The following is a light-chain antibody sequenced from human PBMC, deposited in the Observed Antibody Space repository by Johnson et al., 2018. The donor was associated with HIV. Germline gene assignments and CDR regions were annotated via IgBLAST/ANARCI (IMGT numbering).Light chain of an antibody. Sequence: QSVLTQPPSVSAAPGQRVTISCSGSSSNIGNDSVSWYQQLPGTAPELLIYENNKRPSGIPDRFSGSKSGTSATLGITGLQTGDEADYYCGTWDISLSAGGAFGPGTKVTVL. V-gene: IGLV1-51*02. CDR3: GTWDISLSAGGA. CDR2: ENN. CDR1: SSNIGNDS. J-gene: IGLJ1*01.